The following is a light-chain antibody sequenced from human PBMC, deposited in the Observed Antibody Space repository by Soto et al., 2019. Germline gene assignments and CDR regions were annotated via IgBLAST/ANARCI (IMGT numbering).Light chain of an antibody. CDR2: AAS. J-gene: IGKJ3*01. CDR1: QTIIRY. Sequence: DIQMTQSPSSLSASVGDRVTITCRASQTIIRYLNWYQQKPGRAPNLLIYAASSLQSGVPSRFSGIGSGTEFTITISRLQPEDFATYYCQQSYSTLFTFGPGTKVEIK. V-gene: IGKV1-39*01. CDR3: QQSYSTLFT.